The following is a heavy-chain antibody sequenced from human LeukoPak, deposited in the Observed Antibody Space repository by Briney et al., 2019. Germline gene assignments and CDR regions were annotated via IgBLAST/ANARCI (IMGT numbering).Heavy chain of an antibody. Sequence: SETLSLTCTLSGGSISSSSYYWGWIRQPPGKGLEGIGSIYYSGSTYYNPSLKSRVTISVDTSKNQFSLKLSSVTAADTAVYYCVGVLPYYNWFHPWGQGTLVTVSS. D-gene: IGHD4/OR15-4a*01. CDR1: GGSISSSSYY. J-gene: IGHJ5*02. CDR3: VGVLPYYNWFHP. CDR2: IYYSGST. V-gene: IGHV4-39*01.